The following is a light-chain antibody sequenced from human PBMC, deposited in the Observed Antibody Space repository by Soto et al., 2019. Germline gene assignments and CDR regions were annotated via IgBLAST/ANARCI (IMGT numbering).Light chain of an antibody. J-gene: IGLJ2*01. CDR3: SSYTSSSTLV. V-gene: IGLV2-14*01. Sequence: QSALTQPASVSGSPGQSITISCTGTSSDVGGYNYVSWYQQHPGKAPKLTIYEVSNRPSGVSTRFSGSKSGNTASLTISGLQAEDEADYYCSSYTSSSTLVFGTGTKLTGL. CDR1: SSDVGGYNY. CDR2: EVS.